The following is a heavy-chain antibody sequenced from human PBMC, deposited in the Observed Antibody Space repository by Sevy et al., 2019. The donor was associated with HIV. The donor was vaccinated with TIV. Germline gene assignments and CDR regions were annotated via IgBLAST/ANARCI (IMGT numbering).Heavy chain of an antibody. V-gene: IGHV3-23*01. Sequence: GGSLRLSCAASGFTFNTHVMNWVRQAPGKGLEWVSSISGFGNTYYADSVRGRFTISRDNAKNTLYLQMNSLRADDTAVYYSEKVLNPALESMMEVTVRSLKGFDVWGQGTMVTVSS. D-gene: IGHD3-22*01. CDR3: EKVLNPALESMMEVTVRSLKGFDV. CDR1: GFTFNTHV. J-gene: IGHJ3*01. CDR2: ISGFGNT.